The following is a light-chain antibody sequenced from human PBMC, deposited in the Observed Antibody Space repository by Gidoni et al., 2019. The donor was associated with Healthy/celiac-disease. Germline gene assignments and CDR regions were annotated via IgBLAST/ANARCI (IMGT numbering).Light chain of an antibody. CDR3: QQSYSTPPT. CDR2: AAS. Sequence: DNQMTQSPSSLSASVGDRVTITCRASQSISSYLNWYQQKPGKAPKLLIYAASSLQSGVPSRFSGSGSGTDFTLTISSLQPEDFATYYCQQSYSTPPTFXQXTRLEIK. CDR1: QSISSY. V-gene: IGKV1-39*01. J-gene: IGKJ5*01.